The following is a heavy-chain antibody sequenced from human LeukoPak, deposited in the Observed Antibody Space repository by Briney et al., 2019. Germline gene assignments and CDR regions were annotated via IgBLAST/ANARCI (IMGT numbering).Heavy chain of an antibody. CDR1: GGSFSGYY. Sequence: SETLSLTCAVYGGSFSGYYWSWIRQPPGKGLEWIGEINHSGSTNYDPSLKSRVTISVDTSKNQFSLKLSSVTAADTAVYYCARGNHDGGNSEDWGQGTLVTVSS. V-gene: IGHV4-34*01. J-gene: IGHJ4*02. CDR3: ARGNHDGGNSED. D-gene: IGHD4-23*01. CDR2: INHSGST.